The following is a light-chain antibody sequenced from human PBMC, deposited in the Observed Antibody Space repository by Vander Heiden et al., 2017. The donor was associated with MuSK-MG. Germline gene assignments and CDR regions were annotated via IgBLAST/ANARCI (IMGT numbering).Light chain of an antibody. J-gene: IGLJ1*01. CDR3: FSYTSRSTGV. V-gene: IGLV2-14*01. CDR2: DVS. CDR1: SGDIGTYNY. Sequence: QSALPQPAPVSGSPGQSITISCTGTSGDIGTYNYVSWYQQHPDKVPKLMIYDVSRRPSGVSDRFSGSKSGNTASLTISGLQAEDEAEYYCFSYTSRSTGVFGSGTKVTVL.